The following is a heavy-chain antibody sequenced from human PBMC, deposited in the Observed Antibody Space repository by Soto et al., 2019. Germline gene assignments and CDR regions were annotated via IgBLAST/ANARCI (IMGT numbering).Heavy chain of an antibody. CDR1: GYSFTSYW. CDR3: ASLDGGSLMGDYYGMDV. J-gene: IGHJ6*02. D-gene: IGHD2-15*01. V-gene: IGHV5-51*01. Sequence: SGESLKISCKGSGYSFTSYWIGWVRQMPGKGLEWMGIIYPGDSDTRYSPSFQGQVTISADKSISTAYLQWSSLKASDTAMYYCASLDGGSLMGDYYGMDVWGQGTTVTVSS. CDR2: IYPGDSDT.